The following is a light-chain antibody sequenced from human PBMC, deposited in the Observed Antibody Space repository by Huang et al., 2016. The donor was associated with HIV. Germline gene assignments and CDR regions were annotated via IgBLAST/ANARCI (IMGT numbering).Light chain of an antibody. Sequence: DIQMTQSPSTLSAYVRDRVTITCRASQRLSGWLAWYQQKPGEAPNLLIYETSILESGVPSRFSGSGSGTEFTLTISSLQPDDSATYYCQQYNSYPYTFGQGTKVEIK. J-gene: IGKJ2*01. CDR3: QQYNSYPYT. V-gene: IGKV1-5*03. CDR2: ETS. CDR1: QRLSGW.